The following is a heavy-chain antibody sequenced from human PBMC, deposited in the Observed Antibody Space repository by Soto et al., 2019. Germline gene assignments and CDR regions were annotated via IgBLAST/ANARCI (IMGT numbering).Heavy chain of an antibody. Sequence: GGSLRLSCVVSGFIFSDSPMHWVRQASGKGLEWVGRIRSKVNSYGTAYAASVKGRFTVSRDDSKNTAYLQMDGLKIEDMAMYYCARQWDYYDSSGRLDDWGQGTQVTVSS. D-gene: IGHD3-22*01. CDR3: ARQWDYYDSSGRLDD. CDR2: IRSKVNSYGT. CDR1: GFIFSDSP. J-gene: IGHJ4*02. V-gene: IGHV3-73*01.